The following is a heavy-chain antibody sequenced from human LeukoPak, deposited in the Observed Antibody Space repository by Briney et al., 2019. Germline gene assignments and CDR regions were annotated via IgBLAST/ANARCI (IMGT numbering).Heavy chain of an antibody. Sequence: GGSLRLSCAASGFTFSSFEMNWVRQAPGKGPEWLSHISTKYYANSVKGRFTIPRDNAENSVYLQMSSLTAEDTGLYYCARDATTAVGWVYMDVWGKGTTVTISS. D-gene: IGHD6-13*01. CDR2: ISTK. CDR3: ARDATTAVGWVYMDV. V-gene: IGHV3-48*03. J-gene: IGHJ6*03. CDR1: GFTFSSFE.